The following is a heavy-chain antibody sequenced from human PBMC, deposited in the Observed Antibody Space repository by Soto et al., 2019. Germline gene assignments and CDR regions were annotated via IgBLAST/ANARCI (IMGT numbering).Heavy chain of an antibody. Sequence: ATVKVSCMASGGTFSSYAISWVRQAPGQGLEWMGGIIPTFGTANYAQKFQGRVTITADESTSTAYMELSSLRSEDTAVYYCARKVTGTQEVYWFDPWGQGTLVTVSS. CDR3: ARKVTGTQEVYWFDP. D-gene: IGHD1-7*01. V-gene: IGHV1-69*13. J-gene: IGHJ5*02. CDR1: GGTFSSYA. CDR2: IIPTFGTA.